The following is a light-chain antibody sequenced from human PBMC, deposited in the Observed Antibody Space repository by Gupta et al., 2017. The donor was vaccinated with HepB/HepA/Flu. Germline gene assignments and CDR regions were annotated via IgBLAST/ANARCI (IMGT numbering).Light chain of an antibody. CDR2: EVS. V-gene: IGLV2-8*01. J-gene: IGLJ2*01. Sequence: QSALTQPPSASGSPGQSFTISCTGTSSDVGGYNYVSWYQQQPGKTPQLMIYEVSKRPSGVPDRFSGSKSGNTASLTVAGLQAEDEADYYCSSYAGSNNVVFGGGTKLTVL. CDR1: SSDVGGYNY. CDR3: SSYAGSNNVV.